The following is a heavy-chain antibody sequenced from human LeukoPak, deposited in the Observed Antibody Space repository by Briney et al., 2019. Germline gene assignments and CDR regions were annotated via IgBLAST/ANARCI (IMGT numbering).Heavy chain of an antibody. CDR1: GYTFTSNY. J-gene: IGHJ4*02. CDR3: ARNRGYGYFDY. Sequence: GASVKVSCTASGYTFTSNYIHWVRQAPGQGLEWMGMIYPRDGSTSYAQKFQGRVTVTRDTSTSTVHMELSGLRSEDTAVYYCARNRGYGYFDYWGQGTLVTVSS. D-gene: IGHD5-12*01. CDR2: IYPRDGST. V-gene: IGHV1-46*01.